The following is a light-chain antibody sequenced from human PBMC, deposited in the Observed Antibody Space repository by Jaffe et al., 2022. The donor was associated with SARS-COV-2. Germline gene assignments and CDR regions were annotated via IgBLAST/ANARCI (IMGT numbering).Light chain of an antibody. CDR2: DVS. CDR3: SSYTSSSTVV. CDR1: SSDVGAYNY. Sequence: QSALTQPASVSGSPGQSITISCTGTSSDVGAYNYVSWYQHHPGKAPKLMIYDVSNRPSAVSFRFSGSKSDNTASLTISGLQAEDEADYFCSSYTSSSTVVFGGGTKLTVL. J-gene: IGLJ2*01. V-gene: IGLV2-14*03.